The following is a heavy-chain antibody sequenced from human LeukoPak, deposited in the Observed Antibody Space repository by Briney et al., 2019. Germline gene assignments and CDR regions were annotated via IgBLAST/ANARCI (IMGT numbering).Heavy chain of an antibody. V-gene: IGHV4-34*01. Sequence: SETLSLTCAVYGGSFSGYYWSWIRQPPGKGLEWIGEINHSGSTNYNPSLKSRVTISVGTSKNQFSLKLSSVTAADTAVYYCARPTRYGGSSVAFLYWGQGTLVTVSS. CDR1: GGSFSGYY. J-gene: IGHJ4*02. CDR3: ARPTRYGGSSVAFLY. D-gene: IGHD4-23*01. CDR2: INHSGST.